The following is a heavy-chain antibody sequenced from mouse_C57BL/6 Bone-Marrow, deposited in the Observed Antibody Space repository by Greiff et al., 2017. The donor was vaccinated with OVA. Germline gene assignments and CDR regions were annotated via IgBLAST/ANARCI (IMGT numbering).Heavy chain of an antibody. CDR1: GYTFTSYW. D-gene: IGHD1-1*01. CDR2: IDPSDSYT. J-gene: IGHJ1*03. V-gene: IGHV1-59*01. CDR3: AEGGRRYFDV. Sequence: QVQLQQPGAELVRPGTSVKLSCKASGYTFTSYWMHWVKQRPGQGLEWIGVIDPSDSYTNYNQKFKGKATLPVDTSSSTAYMQLSSLTSEDSAVYYCAEGGRRYFDVWGTGTTVTVSS.